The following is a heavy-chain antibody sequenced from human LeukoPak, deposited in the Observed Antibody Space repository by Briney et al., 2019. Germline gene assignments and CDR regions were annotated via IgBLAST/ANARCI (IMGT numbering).Heavy chain of an antibody. J-gene: IGHJ6*02. V-gene: IGHV1-8*01. Sequence: ASVKVSCKASGYTFTSYDINWVRQAPGQGLEWMGIINPSGGSTSYAQKFQGRVTMTRNTSISTAYMELSSLRSEDTAVYYCARPYPYYYYGMDVWGQGTTVTVSS. CDR1: GYTFTSYD. CDR2: INPSGGST. D-gene: IGHD2-2*01. CDR3: ARPYPYYYYGMDV.